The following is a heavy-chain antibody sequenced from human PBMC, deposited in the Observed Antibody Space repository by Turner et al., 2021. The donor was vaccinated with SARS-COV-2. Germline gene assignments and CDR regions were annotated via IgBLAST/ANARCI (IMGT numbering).Heavy chain of an antibody. V-gene: IGHV4-39*01. J-gene: IGHJ4*02. CDR1: GGSITSSTYY. Sequence: QLPLQESRPGLVKPSDTLSLPSTVSGGSITSSTYYWGWIRQPPGKGLDWIGSIFSSGSTYYNPSHKSRVTISVDTSKNQFSLKLTSVTAADTAVYYCARSYHTYYFDYWGQGTLGTVSS. CDR3: ARSYHTYYFDY. CDR2: IFSSGST. D-gene: IGHD2-2*01.